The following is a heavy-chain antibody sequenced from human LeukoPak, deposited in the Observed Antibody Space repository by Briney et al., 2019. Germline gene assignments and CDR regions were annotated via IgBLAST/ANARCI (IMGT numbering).Heavy chain of an antibody. CDR1: GGSISIYY. D-gene: IGHD6-19*01. CDR3: ARIVMLFSSGWYYFDY. CDR2: IYYSGST. J-gene: IGHJ4*02. V-gene: IGHV4-59*01. Sequence: SETLSLTCTVSGGSISIYYWSWIRQPPGEGLEWIGYIYYSGSTNYNPSLKSRVTISVDTSKNQFSLKLSSVTAADTAVYYCARIVMLFSSGWYYFDYWGQGTLVTVSS.